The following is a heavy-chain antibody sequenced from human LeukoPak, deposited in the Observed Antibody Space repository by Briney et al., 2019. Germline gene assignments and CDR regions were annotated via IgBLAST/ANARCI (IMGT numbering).Heavy chain of an antibody. CDR3: ARSLYWYDRFDY. D-gene: IGHD3-22*01. J-gene: IGHJ4*02. CDR2: IYTSGSS. Sequence: SETLSLTCSVSGGSITSGNYYWNWIRRPAGKGLEWIGRIYTSGSSSYSPSLKSRVTMSVDTSKNQFSLKLSSVTAADTAVYYCARSLYWYDRFDYWGQGTLVTVSS. CDR1: GGSITSGNYY. V-gene: IGHV4-61*02.